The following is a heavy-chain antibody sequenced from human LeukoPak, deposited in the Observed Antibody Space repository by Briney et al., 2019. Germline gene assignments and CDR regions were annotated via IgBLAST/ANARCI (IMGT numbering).Heavy chain of an antibody. D-gene: IGHD1-1*01. CDR2: IHYTGSA. V-gene: IGHV4-59*01. Sequence: SETLSFTCTVSGGSISGYYWSWIRQSPGKGLEWIGYIHYTGSANYHPSLISRVTISIDTSKNQFSLNLRSVTTADTAMYYCARGNSGPEYWGQGTLVTVSS. CDR1: GGSISGYY. J-gene: IGHJ4*02. CDR3: ARGNSGPEY.